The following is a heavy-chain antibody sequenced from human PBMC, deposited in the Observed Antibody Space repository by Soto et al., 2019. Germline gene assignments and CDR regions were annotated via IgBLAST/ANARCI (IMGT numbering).Heavy chain of an antibody. D-gene: IGHD6-13*01. J-gene: IGHJ4*02. Sequence: QVQLVESGGGVVQPGRSLRLSCAASGFTFSSYGMHWVRQAPGKGLEWVAVISYDGTNKYFADSVKGRFTISRDNSKTTLYLQMHSLRAEDTAVYSSAKDAGFSNSWYLIYWGQGTLVTVSS. CDR2: ISYDGTNK. CDR1: GFTFSSYG. V-gene: IGHV3-30*18. CDR3: AKDAGFSNSWYLIY.